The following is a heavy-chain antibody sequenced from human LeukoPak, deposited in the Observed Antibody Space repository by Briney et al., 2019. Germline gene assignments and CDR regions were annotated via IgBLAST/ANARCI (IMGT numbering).Heavy chain of an antibody. J-gene: IGHJ4*02. CDR2: IYYSGST. CDR1: GGSISSGDYY. Sequence: PSETLSLTCTVSGGSISSGDYYWSWIRQPPGKGLEWIGHIYYSGSTYYNPSLKSRVTISVDTSKNQFSLKLSSVTAADTAVYYCARHPMVRGAPFDYWGQGTLVTVSS. V-gene: IGHV4-30-4*01. CDR3: ARHPMVRGAPFDY. D-gene: IGHD3-10*01.